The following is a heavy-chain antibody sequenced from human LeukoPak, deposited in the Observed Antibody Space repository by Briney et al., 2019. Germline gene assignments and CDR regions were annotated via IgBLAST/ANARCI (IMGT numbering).Heavy chain of an antibody. J-gene: IGHJ4*02. CDR3: ARGGRFGGVSPDFDY. CDR2: MNPNSGNT. Sequence: ASVKVSCKASGYTFTSYDINWVRQATGRGLEWMGWMNPNSGNTGYAQKFQGRVTMTRNTSISTAYMELNSLRSEDTAVSYFARGGRFGGVSPDFDYWGQGTLVTVSS. V-gene: IGHV1-8*01. D-gene: IGHD3-16*01. CDR1: GYTFTSYD.